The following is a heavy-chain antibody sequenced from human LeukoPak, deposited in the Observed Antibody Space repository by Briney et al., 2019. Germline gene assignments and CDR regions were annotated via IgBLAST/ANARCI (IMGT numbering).Heavy chain of an antibody. Sequence: GGSLRLSCAASGFTFSSYAMHWVRQAPGKGLEWVAVISYDGSNKYYADSVKGRFTISRDNSKNTLYLQMNSLRAEDTAVYYCARVLPYYDFWSGYNNWFDPWGQGTLVTVSS. J-gene: IGHJ5*02. CDR1: GFTFSSYA. CDR2: ISYDGSNK. CDR3: ARVLPYYDFWSGYNNWFDP. V-gene: IGHV3-30*04. D-gene: IGHD3-3*01.